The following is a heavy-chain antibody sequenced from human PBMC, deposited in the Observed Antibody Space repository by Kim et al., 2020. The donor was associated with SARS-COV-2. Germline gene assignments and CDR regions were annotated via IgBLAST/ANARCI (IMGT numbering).Heavy chain of an antibody. CDR3: ARDVPNIVVVPAAKGVWFDP. D-gene: IGHD2-2*01. CDR2: ISSSSSYI. J-gene: IGHJ5*02. V-gene: IGHV3-21*01. Sequence: GGSLRLSCAASGFTFSSYSMNWVRQAPGKGLEWVSSISSSSSYIYYADSVKGRFTISRDNAKNSLYLQMNSLRAEDTAVYYCARDVPNIVVVPAAKGVWFDPWGQGTLVTVSS. CDR1: GFTFSSYS.